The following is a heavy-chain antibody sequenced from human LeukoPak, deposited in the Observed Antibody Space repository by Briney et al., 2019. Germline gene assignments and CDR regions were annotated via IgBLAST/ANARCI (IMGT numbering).Heavy chain of an antibody. D-gene: IGHD2-2*01. J-gene: IGHJ6*02. CDR1: GGSFSGYY. Sequence: SETLSLTCAVYGGSFSGYYWSWIRQPPGKGLEWIGEINHSGSTNYNPSLKSRVTISVDTSKNQFSLKLSSVTAADTAVYYCARADSTSPGHYYYGMDVWGQGTTVTVSS. CDR3: ARADSTSPGHYYYGMDV. V-gene: IGHV4-34*01. CDR2: INHSGST.